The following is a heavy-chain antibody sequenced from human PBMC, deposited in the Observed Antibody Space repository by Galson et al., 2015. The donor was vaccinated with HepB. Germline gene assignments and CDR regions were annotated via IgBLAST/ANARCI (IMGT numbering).Heavy chain of an antibody. J-gene: IGHJ6*02. Sequence: SVKVSCKASGYTFTNFYIHWVRQVPGQGPECMGWVNPNSGATTYTPKFQDRLTMTRDTSLRTVYMELNRLTSDDTAVYYCARDLYDILTGSRLRGYDHFGMDCWDQGTAGTVS. V-gene: IGHV1-2*02. CDR1: GYTFTNFY. D-gene: IGHD3-9*01. CDR3: ARDLYDILTGSRLRGYDHFGMDC. CDR2: VNPNSGAT.